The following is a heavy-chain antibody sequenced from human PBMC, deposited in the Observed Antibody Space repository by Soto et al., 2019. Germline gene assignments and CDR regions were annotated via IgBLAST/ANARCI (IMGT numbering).Heavy chain of an antibody. CDR2: ISDSSST. V-gene: IGHV3-23*01. D-gene: IGHD2-2*01. J-gene: IGHJ4*02. CDR3: AKNKGGNYCTRTSCLYSFDY. CDR1: GFTFSTYA. Sequence: GGSLRLSCAASGFTFSTYAMTWVRQAAGKGLEWVSTISDSSSTYYADSVKGRFTISRDNSRNTLYLEMTSLRADDTAVYYCAKNKGGNYCTRTSCLYSFDYWGQGTLVTVSS.